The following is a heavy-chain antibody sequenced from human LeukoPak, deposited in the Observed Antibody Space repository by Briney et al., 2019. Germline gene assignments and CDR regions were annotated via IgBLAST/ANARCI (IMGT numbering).Heavy chain of an antibody. Sequence: GGSLRLSCAASGFTFSSYAMSWVRQAPGKGLEWVSAISGSGGSTYYADSVKGRFTISRDNSKNTLYLQMNSLRAEDTAVYYCAKDKTGTTDYYYYYMDVWGKGTTVTVSS. CDR1: GFTFSSYA. D-gene: IGHD1-7*01. V-gene: IGHV3-23*01. CDR3: AKDKTGTTDYYYYYMDV. J-gene: IGHJ6*03. CDR2: ISGSGGST.